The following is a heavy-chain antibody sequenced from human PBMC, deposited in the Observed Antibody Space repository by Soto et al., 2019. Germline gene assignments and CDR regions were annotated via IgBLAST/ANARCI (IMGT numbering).Heavy chain of an antibody. CDR2: IYHSGST. D-gene: IGHD3-22*01. Sequence: SETLSLTCAVSGGSISSSNWWSWVRQPPGKGLEWIGEIYHSGSTNYNPSLKSRVTISVDKSKNQFSLKLSSVTAADTAVYYCARGGGYASGYGMDVWGQGTTVTVSS. J-gene: IGHJ6*02. V-gene: IGHV4-4*02. CDR3: ARGGGYASGYGMDV. CDR1: GGSISSSNW.